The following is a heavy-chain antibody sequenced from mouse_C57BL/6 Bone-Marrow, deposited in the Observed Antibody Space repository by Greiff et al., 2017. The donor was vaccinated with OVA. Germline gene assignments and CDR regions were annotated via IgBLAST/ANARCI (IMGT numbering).Heavy chain of an antibody. Sequence: QVQMQQPGAELVRPGTSVTLSCKASGYTFTSYWMHWVKQRPGQGLEWIGVIDPSDSYTNYNQKFKGKATLTVDTSSSTAYMQLSSLTSEDSAVYYCAGYGFAYWGQGTLVTVSA. J-gene: IGHJ3*01. D-gene: IGHD2-2*01. CDR3: AGYGFAY. CDR1: GYTFTSYW. CDR2: IDPSDSYT. V-gene: IGHV1-59*01.